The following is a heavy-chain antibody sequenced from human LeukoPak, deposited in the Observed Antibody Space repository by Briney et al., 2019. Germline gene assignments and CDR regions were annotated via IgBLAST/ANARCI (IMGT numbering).Heavy chain of an antibody. D-gene: IGHD2-2*01. CDR1: GYTLTELS. CDR3: ATGGNQLPSFPFEY. Sequence: ASVKVSCKVSGYTLTELSMHWVRQAPGKGLEWMGGFDPEDGETIYAQKFQGRVTMTEDTSTDTAYMELSSLRSEDTAGYYCATGGNQLPSFPFEYWGQGTLGTLPS. CDR2: FDPEDGET. J-gene: IGHJ4*03. V-gene: IGHV1-24*01.